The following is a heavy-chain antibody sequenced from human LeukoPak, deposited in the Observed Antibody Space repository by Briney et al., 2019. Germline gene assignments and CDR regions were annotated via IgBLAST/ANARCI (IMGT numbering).Heavy chain of an antibody. D-gene: IGHD6-13*01. CDR1: GFTFSSYE. CDR3: AKEQQLVRANYYGMDV. Sequence: GGSLRLSCAASGFTFSSYEMDWVRRAPGKGLEWVSAISGSGGSTDYSDSVKGRFTVSRDNSKSTVYLQMNSLRAEDTAVYYCAKEQQLVRANYYGMDVWGQGTTVTVSS. J-gene: IGHJ6*02. V-gene: IGHV3-23*01. CDR2: ISGSGGST.